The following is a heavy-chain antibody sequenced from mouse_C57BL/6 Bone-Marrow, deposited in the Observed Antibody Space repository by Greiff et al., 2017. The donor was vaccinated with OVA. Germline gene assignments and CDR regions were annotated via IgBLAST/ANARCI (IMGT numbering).Heavy chain of an antibody. D-gene: IGHD2-2*01. J-gene: IGHJ2*01. CDR3: ASYGYYFDY. Sequence: EVKLQESGGGLVKPGGSLKLSCAASGFTFSDYGMHWVRQAPEKGLEWVAYISSGSSTIYYADTVKGRFTISRDNAKNTLFLKMTSLRSEDTAMYYCASYGYYFDYWGKGTTLTVSS. CDR2: ISSGSSTI. CDR1: GFTFSDYG. V-gene: IGHV5-17*01.